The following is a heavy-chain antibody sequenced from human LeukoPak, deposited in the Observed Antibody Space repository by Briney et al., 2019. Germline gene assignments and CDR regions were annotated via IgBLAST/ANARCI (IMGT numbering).Heavy chain of an antibody. CDR2: IRYDGSNK. CDR1: GFTFSSYG. D-gene: IGHD3-10*01. J-gene: IGHJ4*02. CDR3: AKDLSMVRGGVTDN. Sequence: GGSLRLSCAASGFTFSSYGMHWVRQAPGKGLEWVAFIRYDGSNKYYADSVKGRFTISRDNSKNTLYLQMNSLRAEDTAVYYCAKDLSMVRGGVTDNWGQGTLATVSS. V-gene: IGHV3-30*02.